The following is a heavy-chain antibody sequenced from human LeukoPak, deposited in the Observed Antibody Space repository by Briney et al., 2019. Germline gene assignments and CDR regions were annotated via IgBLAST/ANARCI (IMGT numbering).Heavy chain of an antibody. D-gene: IGHD6-19*01. J-gene: IGHJ4*02. CDR2: ISYDGSNK. Sequence: GRSLRLSCAASGFTFSTYGMHWVRQAPGKGLEWVAVISYDGSNKYYADSVKGRFTISRDNSKNTLYLQMNSLRAEDTAVYYCAKDRDSSGWYGSFDYWGQGTLVTVSS. CDR3: AKDRDSSGWYGSFDY. V-gene: IGHV3-30*18. CDR1: GFTFSTYG.